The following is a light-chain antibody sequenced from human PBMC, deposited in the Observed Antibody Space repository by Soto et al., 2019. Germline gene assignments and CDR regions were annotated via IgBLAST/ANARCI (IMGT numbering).Light chain of an antibody. CDR2: DVS. CDR1: SSDVGGYTY. J-gene: IGLJ1*01. Sequence: QSVLTQPRSVSGSPGQSVSISCTGTSSDVGGYTYVSWYQQHPGKAPKVMIYDVSKRPSGVPDRFSGSKSGNTASLTISELQSEDEADYYCCSYAGRYTDVFGTGTKVTVL. V-gene: IGLV2-11*01. CDR3: CSYAGRYTDV.